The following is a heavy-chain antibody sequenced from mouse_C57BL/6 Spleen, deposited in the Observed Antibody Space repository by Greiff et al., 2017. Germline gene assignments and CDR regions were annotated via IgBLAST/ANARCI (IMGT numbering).Heavy chain of an antibody. CDR3: ARRGEIARNPFAY. Sequence: QVQLQQPGAELVKPGASVKMSCKASGYTFTSYWITWVKQRPGQGLEWIGDIYPGSGSTNYNEKFKSKATLTVDTSSSTAYMQLSRLTSEDSAVYYCARRGEIARNPFAYWGQGTLVTVSA. J-gene: IGHJ3*01. D-gene: IGHD3-1*01. V-gene: IGHV1-55*01. CDR2: IYPGSGST. CDR1: GYTFTSYW.